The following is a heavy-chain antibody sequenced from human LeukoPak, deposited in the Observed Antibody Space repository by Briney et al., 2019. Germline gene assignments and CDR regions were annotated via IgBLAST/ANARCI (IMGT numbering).Heavy chain of an antibody. CDR2: INHSGST. D-gene: IGHD4-17*01. CDR1: GGSFSGYY. CDR3: ARHGVIRYGEFYYYYGMDV. V-gene: IGHV4-34*01. Sequence: PSETLSLTCAVYGGSFSGYYWSWIRQPPGKGLEWIGEINHSGSTNYNPSLKSRVTISVDTSKNQFSLKLSSVTAADTAVYYCARHGVIRYGEFYYYYGMDVWGQGTTVTVSS. J-gene: IGHJ6*02.